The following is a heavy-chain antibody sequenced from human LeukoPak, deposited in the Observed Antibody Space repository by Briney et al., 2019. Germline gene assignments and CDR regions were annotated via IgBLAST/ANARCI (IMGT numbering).Heavy chain of an antibody. CDR1: GGSISSGTYY. J-gene: IGHJ4*02. Sequence: PSQTLSLICTVSGGSISSGTYYWSWIRQPAGRGLEWVERIYTSGYTNYNPSLKSRLTISADTSKNQFSLKLNFVTAADTAVYYCARENARSVPTGVSPLDYWGQGALVTVSS. CDR2: IYTSGYT. D-gene: IGHD2-2*01. CDR3: ARENARSVPTGVSPLDY. V-gene: IGHV4-61*02.